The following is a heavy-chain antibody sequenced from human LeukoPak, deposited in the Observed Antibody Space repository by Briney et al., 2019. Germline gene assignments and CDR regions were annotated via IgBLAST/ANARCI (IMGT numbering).Heavy chain of an antibody. CDR3: AKLDGDDSSGYLVDY. CDR1: GFTFSSYG. CDR2: ISYDGSNK. Sequence: GGSLRLSCAASGFTFSSYGMHWVRQAPGKGLEWVAVISYDGSNKYYADSVKGRFTISRDNSKNTLYLQMNSLRAEDTAVYYCAKLDGDDSSGYLVDYWGQGTLVTVSS. D-gene: IGHD3-22*01. J-gene: IGHJ4*02. V-gene: IGHV3-30*18.